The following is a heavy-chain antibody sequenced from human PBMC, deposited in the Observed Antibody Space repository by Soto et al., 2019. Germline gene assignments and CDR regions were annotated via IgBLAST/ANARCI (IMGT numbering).Heavy chain of an antibody. CDR2: ISYDGSNK. CDR1: GFTFSSYG. CDR3: AKDDPPGEYSSSIYYYYGMDV. J-gene: IGHJ6*02. D-gene: IGHD6-6*01. Sequence: PGGSLRLSCAASGFTFSSYGMHWVRQAPGKGLEWVAVISYDGSNKYYADSVKGRFTISRDNSKNTLYLQMNSLRAEDTAVYYCAKDDPPGEYSSSIYYYYGMDVWGQGTTVTVSS. V-gene: IGHV3-30*18.